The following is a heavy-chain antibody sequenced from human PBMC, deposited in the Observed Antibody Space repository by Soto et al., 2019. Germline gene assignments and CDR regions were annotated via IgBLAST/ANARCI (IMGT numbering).Heavy chain of an antibody. CDR2: IYYSGST. CDR1: GGSISSSSYY. J-gene: IGHJ6*02. CDR3: AGPYYDFWSGYPPYYYYGMDV. V-gene: IGHV4-39*01. D-gene: IGHD3-3*01. Sequence: ETLSLTCTVSGGSISSSSYYWGWIRQPPGKGLEWIGSIYYSGSTYYKPSLKSRVTISVDTSKNQFSLKLSSVTAADTAVYYCAGPYYDFWSGYPPYYYYGMDVWGQGTTVTVSS.